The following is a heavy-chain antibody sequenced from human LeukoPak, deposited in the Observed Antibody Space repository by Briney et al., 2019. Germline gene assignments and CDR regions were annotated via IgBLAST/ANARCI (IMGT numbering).Heavy chain of an antibody. V-gene: IGHV3-30*04. CDR3: ARDQPPNYDILTGYSRGYDY. J-gene: IGHJ4*02. D-gene: IGHD3-9*01. Sequence: GGSLRLSCAASGFTFSSYAMHWVRQAPGKGLEWVAVISYDGSNKYYADSVKGRFTISRDNSKNTLYLQMNSLRAEDTAVYYCARDQPPNYDILTGYSRGYDYWGQGTLVTVSS. CDR2: ISYDGSNK. CDR1: GFTFSSYA.